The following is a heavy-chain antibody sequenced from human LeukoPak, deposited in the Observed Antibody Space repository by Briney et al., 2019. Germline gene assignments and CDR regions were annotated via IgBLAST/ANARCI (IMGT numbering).Heavy chain of an antibody. CDR3: ARLHYYDSRGDY. CDR2: INHSGST. J-gene: IGHJ4*02. D-gene: IGHD3-22*01. Sequence: TLSLTCAVYGGSFSGYYWSWIRQPPGKGLEWIGEINHSGSTNYNPSLKSRVTISVDTSKNQFSLKLSSVTAADTAVYYCARLHYYDSRGDYWGQGTLVTVSS. CDR1: GGSFSGYY. V-gene: IGHV4-34*01.